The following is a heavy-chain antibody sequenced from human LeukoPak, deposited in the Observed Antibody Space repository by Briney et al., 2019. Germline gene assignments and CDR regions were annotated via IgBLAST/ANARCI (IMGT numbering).Heavy chain of an antibody. J-gene: IGHJ4*02. CDR1: GGSISSSNW. V-gene: IGHV4-4*02. D-gene: IGHD6-6*01. CDR3: AREIAARIPFDY. CDR2: IYHSGST. Sequence: SETLSLTCAVSGGSISSSNWWSWVRQPPGKGLEWIGEIYHSGSTNYNPSLKSRVTISVDKPKNQFSLKLSSVTAADTAVYYCAREIAARIPFDYWGQGTLVTVSS.